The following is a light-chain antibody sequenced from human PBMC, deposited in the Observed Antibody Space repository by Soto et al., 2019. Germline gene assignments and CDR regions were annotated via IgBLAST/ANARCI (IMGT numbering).Light chain of an antibody. V-gene: IGKV1-39*01. Sequence: DSNMTNYPSSLGASVEDSPDLPRLASQSINNHLNWYQQKPGKAPKLLIFAASSLQSGVPSRFSGSGSGTEFTLTISSLQPNDVATYFCQQYNSYFWTFGQGTKVDI. CDR1: QSINNH. J-gene: IGKJ1*01. CDR3: QQYNSYFWT. CDR2: AAS.